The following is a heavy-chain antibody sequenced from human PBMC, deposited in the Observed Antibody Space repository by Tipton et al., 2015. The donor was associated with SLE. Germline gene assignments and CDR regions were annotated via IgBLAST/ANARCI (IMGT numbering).Heavy chain of an antibody. CDR1: GYTFSNYG. D-gene: IGHD3-22*01. V-gene: IGHV1-18*01. CDR3: ARGDYHDGSGHYPGDY. Sequence: QLVQSGGEVKKPGVSVKVSCKASGYTFSNYGISWVRQAPGQGLEWMGWISPYNGNTNYAQKLQGRVALTTDTSTSTAYMELRSLRSDDTAVYYCARGDYHDGSGHYPGDYWGQGTLVTVSS. J-gene: IGHJ4*02. CDR2: ISPYNGNT.